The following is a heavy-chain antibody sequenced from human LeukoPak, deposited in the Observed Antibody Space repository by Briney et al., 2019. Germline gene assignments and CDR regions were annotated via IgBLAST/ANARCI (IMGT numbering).Heavy chain of an antibody. Sequence: GGSLRLSCAASGFTFGDYYMSWIRQAPGKGLEWVSYISSSGSTIYYADSVKGRFTISRDNAKNSLYLQMNSLRAEDTAVYYCAKAAAGFNWYYYGMDVWGQGTTVTVSS. J-gene: IGHJ6*02. V-gene: IGHV3-11*01. CDR2: ISSSGSTI. CDR3: AKAAAGFNWYYYGMDV. D-gene: IGHD6-13*01. CDR1: GFTFGDYY.